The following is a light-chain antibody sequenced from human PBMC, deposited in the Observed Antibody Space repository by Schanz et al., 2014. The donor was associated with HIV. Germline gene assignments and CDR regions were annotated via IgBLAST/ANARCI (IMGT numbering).Light chain of an antibody. J-gene: IGLJ1*01. CDR1: SSNIGAGFD. CDR2: GDN. V-gene: IGLV1-40*01. Sequence: QSVLTQPPSLSGAPGQWGTVSCSGGSSNIGAGFDVHRYQQLPGTAPKLLIDGDNSRPSGVPDRFSGSESGTSASLAISGLQSEDEADYYCAAWDGGLYGSYVFGTGTKVTVL. CDR3: AAWDGGLYGSYV.